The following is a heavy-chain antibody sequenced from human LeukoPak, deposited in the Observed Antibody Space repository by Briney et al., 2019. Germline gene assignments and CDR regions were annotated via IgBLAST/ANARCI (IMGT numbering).Heavy chain of an antibody. Sequence: SVTVSCKASVGTFISYAISWVRQAPGQGLEWMGGIIPIFGTANHAQKFQGRVTITTDESTSTAYMELSSLRSEDTAVYYCARVGLPSYYMDVWGKGTTVTVSS. D-gene: IGHD1-7*01. CDR1: VGTFISYA. CDR2: IIPIFGTA. CDR3: ARVGLPSYYMDV. J-gene: IGHJ6*03. V-gene: IGHV1-69*05.